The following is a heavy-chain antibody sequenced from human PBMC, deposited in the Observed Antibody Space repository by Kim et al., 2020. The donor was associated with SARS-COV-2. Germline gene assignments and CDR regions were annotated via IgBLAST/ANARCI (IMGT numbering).Heavy chain of an antibody. V-gene: IGHV3-30*01. Sequence: YADGRFTISRDNSKNTLYLQMNSLRAEDTAVYYCARDAPGTGYGDYYFDYWGQGTLVTVSS. D-gene: IGHD4-17*01. J-gene: IGHJ4*02. CDR3: ARDAPGTGYGDYYFDY.